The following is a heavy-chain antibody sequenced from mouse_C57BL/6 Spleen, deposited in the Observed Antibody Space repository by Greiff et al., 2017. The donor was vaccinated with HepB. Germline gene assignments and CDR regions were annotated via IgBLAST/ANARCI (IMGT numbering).Heavy chain of an antibody. CDR1: GYTFTSYW. CDR3: ARVYVNDENSSVS. Sequence: QVQLQQPGAELVMPGASVKLSCKASGYTFTSYWMHWVKQRPGQGLEWIGEIDPSDSYTNYNQKFKGKSTLTVDKSSSTAYMQLSSLTSEDSAVYFCARVYVNDENSSVSWGPGTTLSVSS. V-gene: IGHV1-69*01. CDR2: IDPSDSYT. D-gene: IGHD2-2*01. J-gene: IGHJ2*01.